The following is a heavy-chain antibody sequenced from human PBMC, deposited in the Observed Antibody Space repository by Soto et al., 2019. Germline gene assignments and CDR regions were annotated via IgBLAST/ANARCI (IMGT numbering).Heavy chain of an antibody. Sequence: ASVKVSCKASADTFNNYFMHWVRQAPGQGLEWMGWINPNSGGTNYAQKFQGWVTMTRDTSISTAYMELSRLRSDDTAVYYCARDRNYDIMTGYRRGDAFDIWGQGTMVTVSS. CDR1: ADTFNNYF. V-gene: IGHV1-2*04. J-gene: IGHJ3*02. CDR2: INPNSGGT. CDR3: ARDRNYDIMTGYRRGDAFDI. D-gene: IGHD3-9*01.